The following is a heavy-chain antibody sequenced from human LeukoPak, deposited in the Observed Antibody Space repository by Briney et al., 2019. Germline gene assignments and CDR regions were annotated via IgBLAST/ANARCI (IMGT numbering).Heavy chain of an antibody. V-gene: IGHV3-23*01. CDR1: GFTFSSYG. J-gene: IGHJ4*02. CDR3: ARDQTPFV. CDR2: LSGSGGST. Sequence: GGSLRLSCAASGFTFSSYGMSWVRQAPGKGLEWVSSLSGSGGSTYYADSVKGRFTISRDNAKNSLYLQMNSLRAEDTAMYYCARDQTPFVWGQGTLVTVSS.